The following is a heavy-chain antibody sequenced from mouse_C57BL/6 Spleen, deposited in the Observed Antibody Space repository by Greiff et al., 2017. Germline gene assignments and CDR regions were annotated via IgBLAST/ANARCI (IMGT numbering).Heavy chain of an antibody. D-gene: IGHD2-5*01. CDR2: ISSGSSTI. CDR3: ASSNYVSYWYFDV. CDR1: GFTFSDYG. J-gene: IGHJ1*03. Sequence: EVMLVESGGGLVKPGGSLKLSCAASGFTFSDYGMHWVRQAPEKGLEWVAYISSGSSTIYYADTVKGRFTISRDNAKNTLFLQMTSLRSEDTAMYYCASSNYVSYWYFDVWGTGTTVTVSS. V-gene: IGHV5-17*01.